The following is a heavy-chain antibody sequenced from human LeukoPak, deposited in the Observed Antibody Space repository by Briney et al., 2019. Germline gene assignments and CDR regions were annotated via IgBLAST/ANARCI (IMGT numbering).Heavy chain of an antibody. CDR3: AGSTVTTYQDAFDI. CDR1: GGFISSYY. V-gene: IGHV4-4*07. D-gene: IGHD4-17*01. CDR2: IYSSGST. J-gene: IGHJ3*02. Sequence: SETLSLTCTVSGGFISSYYWSWIRQPAGKGLEWIGRIYSSGSTNYNPSLKSRVTMSVDTSKNQFSLKLSSVTAADTAVYYCAGSTVTTYQDAFDIWGQGTMVTVSS.